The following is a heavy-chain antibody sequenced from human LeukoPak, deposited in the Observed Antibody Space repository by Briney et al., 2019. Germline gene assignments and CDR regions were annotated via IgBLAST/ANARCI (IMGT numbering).Heavy chain of an antibody. D-gene: IGHD3-10*01. V-gene: IGHV4-38-2*02. CDR1: GYSITSGYY. CDR2: IYHSGST. Sequence: SETLSLTCKVSGYSITSGYYWGWIRQSPGKGLEWIGNIYHSGSTYYNPSLQSRVSMSVDTSKNSFSLKLYSATATDTAIYYCSREGYGSGAYLFWGQGTLVAVSS. J-gene: IGHJ4*02. CDR3: SREGYGSGAYLF.